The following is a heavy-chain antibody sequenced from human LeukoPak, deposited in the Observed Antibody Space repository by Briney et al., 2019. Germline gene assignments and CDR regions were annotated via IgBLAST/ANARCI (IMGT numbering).Heavy chain of an antibody. CDR2: TYYSGNT. V-gene: IGHV4-59*01. J-gene: IGHJ5*02. D-gene: IGHD6-13*01. Sequence: SETLSLTCTVSGGSISSYYWSWIRQPPGKGLEWIGYTYYSGNTNYDPSLKSRVTISVDTSKNQFSLKLTSVTTADTAVYYCARGRIPAGGLDWFDPWGQGTLVTVSS. CDR1: GGSISSYY. CDR3: ARGRIPAGGLDWFDP.